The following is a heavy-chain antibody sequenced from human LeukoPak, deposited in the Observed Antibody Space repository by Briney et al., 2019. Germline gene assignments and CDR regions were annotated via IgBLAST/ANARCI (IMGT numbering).Heavy chain of an antibody. D-gene: IGHD1-26*01. V-gene: IGHV4-34*01. J-gene: IGHJ4*02. Sequence: PSETLSLTCAVYGGSFSGYYWSWIRQPPGKGLEWIGEINHSGSTNYNPSLKSRVTISVDTSKNQFSLKLSSVTAADTAVYYCARRTYSGFDYWGQGTLVTVSS. CDR3: ARRTYSGFDY. CDR2: INHSGST. CDR1: GGSFSGYY.